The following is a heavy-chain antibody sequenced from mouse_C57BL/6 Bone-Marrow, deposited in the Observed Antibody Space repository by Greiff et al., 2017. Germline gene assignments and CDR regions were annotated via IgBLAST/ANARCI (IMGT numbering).Heavy chain of an antibody. CDR3: ARVGYYGSSYYYYAMDY. D-gene: IGHD1-1*01. V-gene: IGHV1-50*01. J-gene: IGHJ4*01. CDR1: GYTFTSYW. CDR2: IVPSDSYT. Sequence: QVQLQQPGAELVKPGASVKLSCKASGYTFTSYWMQWVKQRPGQGLEWIGEIVPSDSYTNYNQKIKGKATLTVDTSSSTAYMQLSSLTSEDSAVCDYARVGYYGSSYYYYAMDYWGQGTSVTVSS.